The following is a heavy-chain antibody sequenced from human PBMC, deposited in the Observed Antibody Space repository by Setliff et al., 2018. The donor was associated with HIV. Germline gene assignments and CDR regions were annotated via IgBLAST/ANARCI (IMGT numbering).Heavy chain of an antibody. CDR3: TTYSSVYYHSDC. V-gene: IGHV3-15*01. J-gene: IGHJ4*02. CDR2: IKSKSDGGTT. CDR1: GFIFTNAW. D-gene: IGHD3-22*01. Sequence: GGSLRLSCETSGFIFTNAWMSWVRQSPRKGLEWLARIKSKSDGGTTSYAAPVKGRFTISRDDSQDTLYLEMNSLTNEDTAMYYCTTYSSVYYHSDCWGQGTLVTAPQ.